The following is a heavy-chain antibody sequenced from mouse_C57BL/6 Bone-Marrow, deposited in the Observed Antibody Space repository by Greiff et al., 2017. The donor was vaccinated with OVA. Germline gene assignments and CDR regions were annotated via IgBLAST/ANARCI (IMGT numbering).Heavy chain of an antibody. CDR3: AKNCDY. CDR1: GYAFSSSW. J-gene: IGHJ2*01. V-gene: IGHV1-82*01. CDR2: IYPGDGDT. Sequence: VKLQESGPELVKPGASVKISCKASGYAFSSSWMNWVKQRPGKGLEWIGRIYPGDGDTNYNGKFKGKATLTADKSSSTAYMQLSSLTSEDSAVYFCAKNCDYWGQGTTLTVSS.